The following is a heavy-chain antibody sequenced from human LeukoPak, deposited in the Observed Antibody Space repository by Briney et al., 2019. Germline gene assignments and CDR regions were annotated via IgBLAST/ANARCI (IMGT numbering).Heavy chain of an antibody. CDR3: ARVGITGTSWFDP. CDR2: IYYSGST. Sequence: SGTLSLTCTVSGGSISSYYWSWIRQPPGKGLEWIGYIYYSGSTNYNPSLKSRVTISVDTSKNQFSLKLSSVTAADTAVYYCARVGITGTSWFDPWGQGTLVTVSS. V-gene: IGHV4-59*01. CDR1: GGSISSYY. J-gene: IGHJ5*02. D-gene: IGHD1-20*01.